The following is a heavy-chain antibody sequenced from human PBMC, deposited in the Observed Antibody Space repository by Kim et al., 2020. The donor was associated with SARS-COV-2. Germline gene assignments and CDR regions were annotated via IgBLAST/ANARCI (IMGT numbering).Heavy chain of an antibody. CDR2: MSYSGST. Sequence: SETLSLTCTVSGGSISSSSSYWGSIRQPPGKGLEWIGSMSYSGSTYYNSSLKSRVTISVDTSKNQFSLRLTSVSAADTAVYYCVRHGYNPFSVDPWGQGTLVTVSS. CDR3: VRHGYNPFSVDP. CDR1: GGSISSSSSY. D-gene: IGHD6-25*01. V-gene: IGHV4-39*01. J-gene: IGHJ5*02.